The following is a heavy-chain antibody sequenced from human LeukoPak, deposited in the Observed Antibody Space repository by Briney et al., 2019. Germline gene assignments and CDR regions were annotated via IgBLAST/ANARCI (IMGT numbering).Heavy chain of an antibody. Sequence: GRSLRLSCAASGFTFSSYGMHWVRQAPGKGLEWVAVISYDGSNKYYADSVEGRFTISRDNSKNTLYLQMNSLRAEDTAVYYCAKGVRFLEWLPTGMDVWGQGTTVTVSS. CDR2: ISYDGSNK. V-gene: IGHV3-30*18. D-gene: IGHD3-3*01. CDR1: GFTFSSYG. J-gene: IGHJ6*02. CDR3: AKGVRFLEWLPTGMDV.